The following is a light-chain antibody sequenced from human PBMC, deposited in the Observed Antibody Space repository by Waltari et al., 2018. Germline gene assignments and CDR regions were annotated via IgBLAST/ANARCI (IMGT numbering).Light chain of an antibody. Sequence: SSELTQDPAVSVALGQTVRITCQGDSLRRYYASWYQQKPGQAPVVVIYRKNNRPSGIPDRFSGSRSGNTASLSITGAQAEDEADYYCNSRDSTGNHFYVFGTGTKVTVL. CDR1: SLRRYY. CDR3: NSRDSTGNHFYV. CDR2: RKN. V-gene: IGLV3-19*01. J-gene: IGLJ1*01.